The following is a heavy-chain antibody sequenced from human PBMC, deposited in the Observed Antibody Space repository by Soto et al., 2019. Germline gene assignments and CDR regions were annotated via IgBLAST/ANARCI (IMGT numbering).Heavy chain of an antibody. D-gene: IGHD3-10*01. CDR3: VRGRYGSEIH. V-gene: IGHV3-53*04. CDR2: LYSGGAT. CDR1: GFIVISHD. J-gene: IGHJ4*02. Sequence: GSLRLSCAASGFIVISHDMTCVRQAPGKGLEWVSLLYSGGATHYAASVKGRFTISSHSSQNTLFLQMNSLRTEDTATYYCVRGRYGSEIHWGQGTRVTVSS.